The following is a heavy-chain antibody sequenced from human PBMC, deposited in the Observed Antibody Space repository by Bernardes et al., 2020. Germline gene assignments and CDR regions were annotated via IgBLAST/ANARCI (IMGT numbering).Heavy chain of an antibody. CDR2: INTNTGTS. CDR3: ARYTTTMMTSDS. Sequence: AASKDYCKASGYAFTTYAINWVRQAPGQGLEWIGWINTNTGTSDYAQDFSGRFVFSLDTSVSTAYLEISSLTAGDSAVYYCARYTTTMMTSDSWGQGTRVTVSS. J-gene: IGHJ5*01. CDR1: GYAFTTYA. V-gene: IGHV7-4-1*02. D-gene: IGHD3-16*01.